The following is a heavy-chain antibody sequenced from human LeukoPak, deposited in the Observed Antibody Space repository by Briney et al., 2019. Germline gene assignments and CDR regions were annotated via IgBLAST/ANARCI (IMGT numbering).Heavy chain of an antibody. V-gene: IGHV1-8*01. Sequence: EASVKVSCKASGYTFSNYDINWVRQVTGQVLEWMGWMKPDSGNTGYAQRFQGRVTLTRNPSISTAYMEVSSLRSEDTAVYFCARGTTRNYGDFDYWGQGTLATVSS. CDR2: MKPDSGNT. J-gene: IGHJ4*02. D-gene: IGHD3-10*01. CDR3: ARGTTRNYGDFDY. CDR1: GYTFSNYD.